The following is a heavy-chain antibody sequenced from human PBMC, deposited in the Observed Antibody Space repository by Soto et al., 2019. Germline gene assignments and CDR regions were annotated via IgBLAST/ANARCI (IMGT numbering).Heavy chain of an antibody. D-gene: IGHD5-18*01. V-gene: IGHV4-34*01. CDR3: ARGRDYTAALHGQRAP. Sequence: SDPLPLTCAGCGGSFSGYYWSWIRQPPGAGLEWIGEINHSGSTNYNPSLESRVTISVDTSKNQFSLKLSSVTAADTAVYYCARGRDYTAALHGQRAPWGKRSLVTVSS. CDR1: GGSFSGYY. J-gene: IGHJ5*02. CDR2: INHSGST.